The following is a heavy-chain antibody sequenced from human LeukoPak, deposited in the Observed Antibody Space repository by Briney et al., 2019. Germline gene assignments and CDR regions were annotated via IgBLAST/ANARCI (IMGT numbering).Heavy chain of an antibody. CDR3: ARDLVPSYSSSWYNWFDL. J-gene: IGHJ5*02. CDR1: GYTFTSYG. V-gene: IGHV1-18*01. D-gene: IGHD6-13*01. Sequence: ASVKVSCKASGYTFTSYGISWVRQAPGQGLEWMGWISAYNGNTNYAQKLQGRVTMTTDTSTSTAYMELRSLRSDDTAVYYCARDLVPSYSSSWYNWFDLWGQGTLVTVSS. CDR2: ISAYNGNT.